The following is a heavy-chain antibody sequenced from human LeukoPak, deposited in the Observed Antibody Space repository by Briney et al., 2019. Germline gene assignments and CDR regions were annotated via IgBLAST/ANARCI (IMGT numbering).Heavy chain of an antibody. CDR3: ARDLVVGYAPPSFDY. CDR2: IDPKTGGT. J-gene: IGHJ4*02. CDR1: GYTFTGYY. V-gene: IGHV1-2*02. D-gene: IGHD1-1*01. Sequence: ASVKVSCKPSGYTFTGYYIQWVRQAPGQGLEGMGWIDPKTGGTKYAQKFQGRVTMTSDTSISTVSMDLSSLRSDDTAVYYCARDLVVGYAPPSFDYWGQGTLVTVSS.